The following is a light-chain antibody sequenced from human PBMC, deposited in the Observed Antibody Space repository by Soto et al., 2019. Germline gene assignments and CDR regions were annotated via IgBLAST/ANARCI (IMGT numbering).Light chain of an antibody. CDR3: QKYNSAPPWT. J-gene: IGKJ1*01. CDR1: QGISNY. CDR2: AAS. V-gene: IGKV1-27*01. Sequence: DIQMTQSPSSLSASVGDRVTITCRASQGISNYLAWYQQKPGKVPKLLSYAASTLQSGVPSRFSGSGSGTDFTPTISSLQPEDVATYYCQKYNSAPPWTFGQGTKVEIK.